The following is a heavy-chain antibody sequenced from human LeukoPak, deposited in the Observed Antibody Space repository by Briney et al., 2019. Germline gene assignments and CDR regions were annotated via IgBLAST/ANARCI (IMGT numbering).Heavy chain of an antibody. CDR2: IKQDGSET. Sequence: QPEGSLRLSCAASGFTFSNYWMSWVRRAPGKGLEWVANIKQDGSETYYVDSVRGRFTISRDNAKKSLYLQMNSLRAEDTAVYYCARDFWGAYRVDFFDYWGQGTLVTVSS. D-gene: IGHD3-3*01. J-gene: IGHJ4*02. V-gene: IGHV3-7*01. CDR1: GFTFSNYW. CDR3: ARDFWGAYRVDFFDY.